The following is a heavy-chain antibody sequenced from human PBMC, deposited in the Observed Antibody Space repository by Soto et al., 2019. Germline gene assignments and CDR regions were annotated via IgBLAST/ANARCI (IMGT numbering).Heavy chain of an antibody. V-gene: IGHV1-8*01. CDR2: MNPNSGET. CDR3: ARVAVAARPRWYNWFAP. Sequence: QEQLVQSGAEVKKPGASVKVSCKTSGYTFTYXXIXXXXXXXXQGLEWIGWMNPNSGETGYAQKFQGSVTMTRTASLSTAYLELSSLRSEDTAVYYCARVAVAARPRWYNWFAPWGQGTLVTVSS. D-gene: IGHD2-15*01. CDR1: GYTFTYXX. J-gene: IGHJ5*02.